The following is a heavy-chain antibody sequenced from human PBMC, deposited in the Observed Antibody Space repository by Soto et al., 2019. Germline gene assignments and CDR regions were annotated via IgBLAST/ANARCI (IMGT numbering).Heavy chain of an antibody. D-gene: IGHD3-22*01. J-gene: IGHJ4*02. Sequence: LSLTCTVSGGSISSYYWSWIRQPPGKGLEWIGYIFYSGSTNYNPSLKGRVTISVDTSKNQFSLRLSSVTAADTAVYYCARDGYYYDSSGYQRVYYFDYWGQGTLVTVSS. CDR2: IFYSGST. V-gene: IGHV4-59*01. CDR1: GGSISSYY. CDR3: ARDGYYYDSSGYQRVYYFDY.